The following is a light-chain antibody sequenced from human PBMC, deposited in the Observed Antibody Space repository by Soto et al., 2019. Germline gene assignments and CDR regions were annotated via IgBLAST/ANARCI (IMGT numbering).Light chain of an antibody. CDR3: ATWDDNLSGVV. CDR1: NSNIGYNS. V-gene: IGLV1-47*01. Sequence: QSVLTQPPSASGTPGQRVTISCSGSNSNIGYNSVYWYQQLPGTAPKLLIYRSHERPSGVPDRFSGSKSGTSASLAISGLRSEDEADYSCATWDDNLSGVVFGGGTKLTVL. J-gene: IGLJ3*02. CDR2: RSH.